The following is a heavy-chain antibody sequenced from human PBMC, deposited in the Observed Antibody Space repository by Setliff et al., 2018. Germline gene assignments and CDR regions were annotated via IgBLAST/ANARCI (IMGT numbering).Heavy chain of an antibody. Sequence: ASVKVSCKASGHTFITFGISWVRQAPGQGLEWMGWISAYSDDTKYAEKFQGRVTMTMDTSTGTAYMELRSLRSDDTAVYICAYDSSGYYLFDYWGQGTLVTVSS. CDR2: ISAYSDDT. CDR1: GHTFITFG. V-gene: IGHV1-18*01. J-gene: IGHJ4*02. D-gene: IGHD3-22*01. CDR3: AYDSSGYYLFDY.